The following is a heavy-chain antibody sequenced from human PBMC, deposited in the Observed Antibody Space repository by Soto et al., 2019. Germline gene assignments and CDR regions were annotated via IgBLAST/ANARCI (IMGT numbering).Heavy chain of an antibody. D-gene: IGHD2-2*01. CDR2: ISGGGDST. CDR3: ANRAVDYCRSTNCRSGYNWFDP. J-gene: IGHJ5*02. Sequence: GGSLRLSCAASGFTFSSYAMSWVRQAPGKGLEWVSTISGGGDSTYYADSVKGRFTISRDNSKDTLYLQLNSLGAEDTAVYYCANRAVDYCRSTNCRSGYNWFDPWGQGTLVTVSS. CDR1: GFTFSSYA. V-gene: IGHV3-23*01.